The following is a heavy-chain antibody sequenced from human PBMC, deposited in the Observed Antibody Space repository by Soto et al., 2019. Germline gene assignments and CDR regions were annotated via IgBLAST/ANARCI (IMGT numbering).Heavy chain of an antibody. CDR1: GFTFSSYW. CDR3: ARDALYSGYDLGFFDS. D-gene: IGHD5-12*01. Sequence: PGGSLRLSCAASGFTFSSYWMSWVRQAPGKGLEWVANIKQDGSEKYYVDSVKGRFTISRDNAKNSLYLQMNSLRAEDTAVYYCARDALYSGYDLGFFDSWGQGTLVTVS. V-gene: IGHV3-7*05. J-gene: IGHJ4*02. CDR2: IKQDGSEK.